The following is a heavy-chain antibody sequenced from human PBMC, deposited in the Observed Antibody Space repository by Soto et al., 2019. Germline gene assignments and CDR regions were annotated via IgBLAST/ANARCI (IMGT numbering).Heavy chain of an antibody. CDR1: GGSFSGYY. Sequence: SETLSLTCAVYGGSFSGYYWSWIRQPPGKGLEWIGEINHSGSTIYNPSLKSRVTVSVDTSKNQFSLRLSSVTAADTAVYYCASKDLAVLTSWGQGTLVTVSS. J-gene: IGHJ5*02. V-gene: IGHV4-34*01. D-gene: IGHD3-16*01. CDR2: INHSGST. CDR3: ASKDLAVLTS.